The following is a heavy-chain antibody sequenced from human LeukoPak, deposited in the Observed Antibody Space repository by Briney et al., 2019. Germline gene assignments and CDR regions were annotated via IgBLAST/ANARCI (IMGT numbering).Heavy chain of an antibody. CDR2: IRFDESDR. CDR3: AKDRLHGAPDY. J-gene: IGHJ4*02. CDR1: GFTFSNYG. V-gene: IGHV3-30*02. D-gene: IGHD3-16*01. Sequence: GGSLRLSCAASGFTFSNYGMHWVRQAPGKGLEWVAHIRFDESDRYYADSVKGRFTISRDISRNTVYLQMNSLRAEDTAVYYCAKDRLHGAPDYWGQGTLVTVSS.